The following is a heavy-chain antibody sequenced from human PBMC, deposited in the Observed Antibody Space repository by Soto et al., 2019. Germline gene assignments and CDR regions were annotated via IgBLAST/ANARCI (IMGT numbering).Heavy chain of an antibody. J-gene: IGHJ3*02. V-gene: IGHV1-18*01. CDR1: GYTFTSYG. Sequence: ASVKVSCKASGYTFTSYGISWVRQAPGQGLEWMGWISAYNGNTNYAQKLQGRVTMTTDTSTSTAYMGLRSLRSDDTAVYYCARDVPLYCSSTSCHDDAFDIWGQGTMVTVSS. CDR3: ARDVPLYCSSTSCHDDAFDI. CDR2: ISAYNGNT. D-gene: IGHD2-2*01.